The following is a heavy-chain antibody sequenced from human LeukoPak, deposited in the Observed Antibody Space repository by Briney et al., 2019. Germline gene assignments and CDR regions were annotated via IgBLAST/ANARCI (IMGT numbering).Heavy chain of an antibody. Sequence: GRSLAPSCAPSGFTFSSYSMNWVRHPPGDWMGWVSSSSSSSSYIYYAASVKGRFTISRDNAKNSLYLQMNSLRAEDTAVYYCARDSGYYGSGSYHNWGQGTLVTVSS. CDR1: GFTFSSYS. V-gene: IGHV3-21*01. CDR3: ARDSGYYGSGSYHN. CDR2: SSSSSSYI. J-gene: IGHJ4*02. D-gene: IGHD3-10*01.